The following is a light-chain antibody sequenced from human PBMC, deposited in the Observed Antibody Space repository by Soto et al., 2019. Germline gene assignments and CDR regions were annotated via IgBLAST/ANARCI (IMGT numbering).Light chain of an antibody. J-gene: IGKJ4*01. Sequence: DIQMTQSPSSLSASVGDRVTITCRANETINNYLNWYQQKPGKAPNLLIFSASNLQRGVPSRFSGRGSGTDFALTISTLQLEDFATYFCQQSYTTPLTFGGGTRVDLK. V-gene: IGKV1-39*01. CDR1: ETINNY. CDR3: QQSYTTPLT. CDR2: SAS.